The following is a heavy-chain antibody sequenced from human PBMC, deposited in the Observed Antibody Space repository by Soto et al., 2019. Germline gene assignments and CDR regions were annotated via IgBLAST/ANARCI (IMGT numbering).Heavy chain of an antibody. V-gene: IGHV1-2*02. Sequence: ASVKVSCKASGYTFTGHYIHWVRQAPEQGPEWMGEIGPETGATRYAQKFQGRFTISRDNSKNTLYLQMNSLRAEDTAVYYCARDPYSSGWLDYWGQGTLVTVSS. CDR2: IGPETGAT. CDR1: GYTFTGHY. J-gene: IGHJ4*02. D-gene: IGHD6-19*01. CDR3: ARDPYSSGWLDY.